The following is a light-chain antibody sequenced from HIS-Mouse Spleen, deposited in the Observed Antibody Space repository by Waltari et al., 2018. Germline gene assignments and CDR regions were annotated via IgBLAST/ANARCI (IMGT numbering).Light chain of an antibody. J-gene: IGLJ1*01. Sequence: QSALTQPPSASGSPGQSVTISCTGTSSDVGGYNYVSWYQQHPGKAPKLMIYEVSKRPSGRPDRFSGSKSGNTASLTVSGLQAEDEADYYCSSYAGSNNYVFGTGTKVTVL. V-gene: IGLV2-8*01. CDR3: SSYAGSNNYV. CDR2: EVS. CDR1: SSDVGGYNY.